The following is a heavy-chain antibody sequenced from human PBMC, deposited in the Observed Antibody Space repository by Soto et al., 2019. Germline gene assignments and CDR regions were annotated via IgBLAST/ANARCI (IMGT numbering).Heavy chain of an antibody. D-gene: IGHD6-13*01. J-gene: IGHJ5*02. V-gene: IGHV3-21*01. CDR1: GFTFRSFT. CDR3: TRGASRDSSARGWFDP. Sequence: GGSLRLSCAASGFTFRSFTMNWVRQAPGKGLEWVSTISSNSAYIYYTDALRGRFTISRDNAKNSLHLQMNSLRAEDTAVYYCTRGASRDSSARGWFDPWGPGTLVTVPS. CDR2: ISSNSAYI.